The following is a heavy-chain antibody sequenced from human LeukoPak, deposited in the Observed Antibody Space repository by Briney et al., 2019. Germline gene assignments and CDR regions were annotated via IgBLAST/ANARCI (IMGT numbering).Heavy chain of an antibody. Sequence: SETLSLTCAVYGGSFSGYYWSWIRQPPGKGLEWIGEINHSGSTNYNPSLKSRVTISVDTSKNQFSLKLSSVTAADTAVYYCASSGYYGMDVWGQGTTVTVS. CDR1: GGSFSGYY. V-gene: IGHV4-34*01. J-gene: IGHJ6*02. D-gene: IGHD6-19*01. CDR2: INHSGST. CDR3: ASSGYYGMDV.